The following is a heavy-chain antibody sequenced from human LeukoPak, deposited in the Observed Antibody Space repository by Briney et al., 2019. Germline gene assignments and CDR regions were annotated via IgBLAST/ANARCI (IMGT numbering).Heavy chain of an antibody. Sequence: GASVKVSCKASGYTSTSYGISWVRQAPGQGLEWMGWITAYNDNTNYAQKLQGRVTMTTDTSTSTAYMELRSLRSDDTAVYYCARSVTGRAFDIWGQGTMVTVSS. V-gene: IGHV1-18*01. CDR3: ARSVTGRAFDI. CDR1: GYTSTSYG. J-gene: IGHJ3*02. CDR2: ITAYNDNT. D-gene: IGHD1-14*01.